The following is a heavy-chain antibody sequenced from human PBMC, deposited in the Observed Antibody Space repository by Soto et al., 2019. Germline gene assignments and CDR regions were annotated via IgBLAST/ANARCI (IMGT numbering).Heavy chain of an antibody. CDR3: ARWPGYSYGRGYYYGMDV. V-gene: IGHV1-69*13. Sequence: SVKVSCKASGGTFSSYAISWVRQAPGQGLEWMGGIIPIFGTANYAQKFQGRVTITADESTSTAYMELSSLRSEDTAVFYFARWPGYSYGRGYYYGMDVWGQGTTVTVSS. J-gene: IGHJ6*02. CDR1: GGTFSSYA. CDR2: IIPIFGTA. D-gene: IGHD5-18*01.